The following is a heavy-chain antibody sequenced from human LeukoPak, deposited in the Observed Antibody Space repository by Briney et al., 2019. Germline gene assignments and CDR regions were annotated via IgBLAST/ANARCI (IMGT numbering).Heavy chain of an antibody. J-gene: IGHJ4*02. V-gene: IGHV4-59*01. CDR2: IYYSGST. D-gene: IGHD6-13*01. CDR3: ARLYSSSLGRVFDY. CDR1: GVSISSYY. Sequence: SETLSLTCTVSGVSISSYYWSWIRQPPGKGLKWIGYIYYSGSTNYNPSLKSRVTISVDTSKNQFSLKLSSVTAADTAVYYCARLYSSSLGRVFDYWGQGTLVTVSS.